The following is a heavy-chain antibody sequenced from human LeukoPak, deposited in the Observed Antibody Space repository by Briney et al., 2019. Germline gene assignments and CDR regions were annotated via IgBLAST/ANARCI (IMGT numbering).Heavy chain of an antibody. J-gene: IGHJ5*02. CDR3: ARTAKIPNDYGDYVHLVGNWFDP. CDR2: ISYDGSNE. V-gene: IGHV3-30*04. Sequence: PGRSLRLSCAASGFTFSSYVMHWVRQAPGKGLGWVAIISYDGSNEYYADSVKGRFTISRDNSKNTLYLQMNSLRAADTAVYYCARTAKIPNDYGDYVHLVGNWFDPWGQGTLVTVSS. D-gene: IGHD4-17*01. CDR1: GFTFSSYV.